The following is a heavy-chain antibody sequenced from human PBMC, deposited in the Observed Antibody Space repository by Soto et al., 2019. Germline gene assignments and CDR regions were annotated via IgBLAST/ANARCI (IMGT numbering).Heavy chain of an antibody. D-gene: IGHD6-6*01. V-gene: IGHV3-23*01. CDR3: AKQSSRRGWFDP. Sequence: EVQLLESGGGLVQPGGSLRLSCAASGSTFSNYDMNWVRQAPGKGLEWVSIISGSGSSTDYADSVKGRFTISRDNSKNTLYLEMNGLRAEDTAVYYCAKQSSRRGWFDPWGQGTVVTVSS. CDR1: GSTFSNYD. J-gene: IGHJ5*02. CDR2: ISGSGSST.